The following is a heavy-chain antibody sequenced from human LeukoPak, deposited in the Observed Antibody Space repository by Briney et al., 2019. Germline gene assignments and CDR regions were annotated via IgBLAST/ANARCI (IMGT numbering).Heavy chain of an antibody. CDR2: ISAYNGNT. CDR3: ARDRLGGDLTGESLY. Sequence: ASVKVSCKASGYPXDNFGLTWVRQAPGQGLEWMGWISAYNGNTHYAQKFRGRLTMTTDTSTTTAYLGLRSLKSDDTAVYYCARDRLGGDLTGESLYWGQGTLVTVSS. D-gene: IGHD4-17*01. CDR1: GYPXDNFG. V-gene: IGHV1-18*01. J-gene: IGHJ1*01.